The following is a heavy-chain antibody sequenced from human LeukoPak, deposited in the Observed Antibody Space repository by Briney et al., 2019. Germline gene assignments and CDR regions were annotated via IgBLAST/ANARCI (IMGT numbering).Heavy chain of an antibody. CDR2: IKQDGSEK. CDR3: AREKVYGSGGSLDV. V-gene: IGHV3-7*01. CDR1: GFTFSSYW. D-gene: IGHD3-10*01. J-gene: IGHJ6*02. Sequence: PGGSLRLSCAASGFTFSSYWMSWVRQAPGKGLEWVANIKQDGSEKYYVDSVKGRFTISRDNAKNSLYLQMNSLRAEDTAVYYCAREKVYGSGGSLDVWGQGTTVTVSS.